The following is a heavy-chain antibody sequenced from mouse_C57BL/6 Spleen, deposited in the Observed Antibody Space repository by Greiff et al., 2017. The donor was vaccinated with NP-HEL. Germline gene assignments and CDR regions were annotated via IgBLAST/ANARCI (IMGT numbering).Heavy chain of an antibody. D-gene: IGHD4-1*01. CDR2: ISDGGSYT. V-gene: IGHV5-4*01. CDR3: AREGNWVYAMDY. CDR1: GFTFSSYA. J-gene: IGHJ4*01. Sequence: EVKVVESGGGLVKPGGSLKLSCAASGFTFSSYAMSWVRQTPEKRLEWVATISDGGSYTYYPDNVKGRFTISRDNAKNNLYLQMSHLKSEDTAMYYCAREGNWVYAMDYWGQGTSVTVSS.